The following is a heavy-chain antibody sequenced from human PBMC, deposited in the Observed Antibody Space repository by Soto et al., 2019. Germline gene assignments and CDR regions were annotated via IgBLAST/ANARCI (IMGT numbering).Heavy chain of an antibody. CDR1: GFTFSSYS. V-gene: IGHV3-21*01. CDR3: ARDPGRGYRRSHYFDY. D-gene: IGHD6-13*01. Sequence: GGSLRLSCAASGFTFSSYSMNWVRQAPGKGLEWVSSISSSSSYIYYADSVKGRFTISRDNAKNSLYLQMNSLRAEDTAVYYCARDPGRGYRRSHYFDYWGQGTLVTVSS. CDR2: ISSSSSYI. J-gene: IGHJ4*02.